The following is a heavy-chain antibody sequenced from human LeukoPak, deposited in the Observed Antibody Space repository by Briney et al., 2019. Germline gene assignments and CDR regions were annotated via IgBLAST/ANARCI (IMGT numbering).Heavy chain of an antibody. Sequence: PGRSLRLSCAASGFTFSSYGMHWVRQAPGKGLEWVAVIWYDGSNKYYADSVKGRFTISRDNAKNSLYLQMNSLRAEDTAVYYCARGQYFDWDGPFDYWGQGTLVTVSS. CDR3: ARGQYFDWDGPFDY. J-gene: IGHJ4*02. CDR1: GFTFSSYG. V-gene: IGHV3-33*01. CDR2: IWYDGSNK. D-gene: IGHD3-9*01.